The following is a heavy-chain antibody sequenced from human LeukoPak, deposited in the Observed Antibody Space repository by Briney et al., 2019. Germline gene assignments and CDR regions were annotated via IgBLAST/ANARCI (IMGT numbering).Heavy chain of an antibody. Sequence: PSETLSLTCTVSGGSISSYYWSRIRQPPGKGLEWIGYIYHSGTTDYNPSLKSRVTISVDTSKSQFSLKLTSVTAADTAVYYCATLTTVVTAYYFDHWGQGTLVTVSS. J-gene: IGHJ4*02. CDR1: GGSISSYY. CDR2: IYHSGTT. V-gene: IGHV4-4*09. CDR3: ATLTTVVTAYYFDH. D-gene: IGHD4-23*01.